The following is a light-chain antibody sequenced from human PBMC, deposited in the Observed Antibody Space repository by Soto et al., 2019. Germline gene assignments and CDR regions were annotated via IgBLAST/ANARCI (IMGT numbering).Light chain of an antibody. CDR1: QSVYST. CDR3: QQYNKWPLT. CDR2: GAS. V-gene: IGKV3-15*01. J-gene: IGKJ4*01. Sequence: EIVMTQSPATLSVSPGERATLSCRASQSVYSTLAWYQQKPAQAPRLLIYGASTRATGIPARFSGTGSATEITLTISSLQSEDSAVYYCQQYNKWPLTFGGGTKVEIK.